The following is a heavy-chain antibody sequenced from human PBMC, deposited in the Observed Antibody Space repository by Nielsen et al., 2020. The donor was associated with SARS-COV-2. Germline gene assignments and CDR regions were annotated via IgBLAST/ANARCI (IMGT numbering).Heavy chain of an antibody. J-gene: IGHJ4*02. V-gene: IGHV4-31*03. CDR1: GGSISSGGYY. D-gene: IGHD3-16*01. Sequence: SETLSLTCTVSGGSISSGGYYWSWIRKHPGKGLEWIGYIYYSGSTYYNPSLKSRVTVSVDTSKNQFSLKLSSVTAADTAVYYCARGRGSLGPFWLLDYWCQGTLVSVSS. CDR3: ARGRGSLGPFWLLDY. CDR2: IYYSGST.